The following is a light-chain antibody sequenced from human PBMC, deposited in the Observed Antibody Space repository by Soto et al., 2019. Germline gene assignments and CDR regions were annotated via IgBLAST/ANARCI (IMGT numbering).Light chain of an antibody. CDR3: QQYNSWPLT. CDR2: DIS. V-gene: IGKV3D-15*01. J-gene: IGKJ4*01. Sequence: ETVMTQSPATLSVSPGERSTLSCMAIQSVSSNLAWYQQKAGQPPRLLIYDISTRPTGIPTRFSGSGSGTEFTLTISSLPSEDFAVYYCQQYNSWPLTFGGGTKVDIK. CDR1: QSVSSN.